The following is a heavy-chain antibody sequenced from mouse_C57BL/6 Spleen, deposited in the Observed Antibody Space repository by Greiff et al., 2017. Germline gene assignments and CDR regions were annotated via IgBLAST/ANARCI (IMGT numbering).Heavy chain of an antibody. D-gene: IGHD1-1*01. CDR1: GYTFTSYW. Sequence: QVQLQQPGAELVRPGSSVKLSCKASGYTFTSYWMHWVKQRPIQGLEWIGNIDPSDSETHYNQKFKDKATLTVDKSSSTAYMQLSSLTSEDSAVYYYSSARLLRDYFDYWGQGTTLTVSS. V-gene: IGHV1-52*01. CDR3: SSARLLRDYFDY. J-gene: IGHJ2*01. CDR2: IDPSDSET.